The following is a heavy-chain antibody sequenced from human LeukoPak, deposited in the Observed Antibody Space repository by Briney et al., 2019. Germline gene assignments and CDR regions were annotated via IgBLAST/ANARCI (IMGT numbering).Heavy chain of an antibody. V-gene: IGHV4-38-2*01. CDR3: ARHAPGDFWSGYYPLYFDY. D-gene: IGHD3-3*01. Sequence: SETLSLTCAVSCYSISSGYYWGWIRQPPGKGLEWIGCIYHSGSTYYNPSLKSRVTISVDTSKNQFSLKLSSVTAADTAVYYFARHAPGDFWSGYYPLYFDYWGQGTLVTLSS. J-gene: IGHJ4*02. CDR1: CYSISSGYY. CDR2: IYHSGST.